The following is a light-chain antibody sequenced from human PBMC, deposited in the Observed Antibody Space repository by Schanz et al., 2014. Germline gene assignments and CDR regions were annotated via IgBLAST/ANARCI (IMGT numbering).Light chain of an antibody. CDR1: SSDVGAYDY. Sequence: QSALTQPASVSGSPGQSIAISCTGTSSDVGAYDYVSWYQQHPGKVPKLMIYDVSNRPSGVSNRFSGSKSGNTASLTISGLPAEDEDDYYCSSYTSSSTPGVFGGGTKLTVL. CDR3: SSYTSSSTPGV. V-gene: IGLV2-14*01. J-gene: IGLJ3*02. CDR2: DVS.